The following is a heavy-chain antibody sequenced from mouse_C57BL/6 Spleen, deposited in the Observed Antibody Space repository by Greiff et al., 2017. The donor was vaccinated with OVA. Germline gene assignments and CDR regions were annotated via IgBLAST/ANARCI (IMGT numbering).Heavy chain of an antibody. J-gene: IGHJ4*01. CDR2: IWSGGST. CDR3: ASLYDYDGGGAMDY. CDR1: GFSLTSYG. V-gene: IGHV2-2*01. Sequence: VQLVESGPGLVQPSQSLSITCTVSGFSLTSYGVHWVRQSPGKGLEWLGVIWSGGSTDYNAAFISRLSISKDNSKCQVFFKMNSLQADDTAIYYCASLYDYDGGGAMDYWGQGTSVTVSS. D-gene: IGHD2-4*01.